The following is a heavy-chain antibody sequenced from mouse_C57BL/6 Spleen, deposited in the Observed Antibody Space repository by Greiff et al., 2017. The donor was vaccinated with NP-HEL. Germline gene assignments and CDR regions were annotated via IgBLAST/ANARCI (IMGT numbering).Heavy chain of an antibody. J-gene: IGHJ3*01. V-gene: IGHV1-85*01. CDR1: GYTFTSYD. CDR2: IYPRDGST. Sequence: QVQLKESGPELVKPGASVKLSCKASGYTFTSYDINWVKQRPGQGLEWIGWIYPRDGSTKCNEKFKGKATLTVDTSSSTAYMELHSLTSEDSAVYFCARSNWDVGFAYWGQGTLVTVSA. D-gene: IGHD4-1*01. CDR3: ARSNWDVGFAY.